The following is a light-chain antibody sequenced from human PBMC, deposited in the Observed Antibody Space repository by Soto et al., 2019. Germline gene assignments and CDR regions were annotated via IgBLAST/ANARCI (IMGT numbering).Light chain of an antibody. CDR2: EVS. CDR3: MQSTKLPPT. Sequence: DVVMTQTALSLSVSPGQTASISCKSSQTLLHIPGETFHLWYLQNTGEYPQLLINEVSTRVSGVPERFSGSGSGRDFTLETSRVETDHVCTYYCMQSTKLPPTFGQGTRLEI. V-gene: IGKV2D-29*02. J-gene: IGKJ5*01. CDR1: QTLLHIPGETF.